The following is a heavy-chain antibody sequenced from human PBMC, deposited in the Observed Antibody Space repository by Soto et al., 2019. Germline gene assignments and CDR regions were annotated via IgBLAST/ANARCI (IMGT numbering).Heavy chain of an antibody. J-gene: IGHJ3*02. CDR2: IRSKAYGGTT. CDR1: GFTIGDYA. Sequence: GGSLRLSCTASGFTIGDYAMSWFRKAPGKGLEWVGFIRSKAYGGTTEYAASVKGRFTISRDDSKSIAYLQVNSLKTEDTAVYYCTRAALLWFGRSTGRNDAFDIWGQGTMVTVSS. CDR3: TRAALLWFGRSTGRNDAFDI. D-gene: IGHD3-10*01. V-gene: IGHV3-49*03.